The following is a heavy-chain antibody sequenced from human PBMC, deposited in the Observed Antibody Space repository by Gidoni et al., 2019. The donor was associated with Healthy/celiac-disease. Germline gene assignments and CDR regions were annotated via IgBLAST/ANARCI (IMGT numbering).Heavy chain of an antibody. CDR2: ISRSVSTN. CDR1: GITFSSSE. CDR3: ATASGYDSLDY. V-gene: IGHV3-48*03. D-gene: IGHD5-12*01. Sequence: EVQLVESGGGLVQPGGSLRLSCAASGITFSSSEMNWIRQGPGKGMEWVSAISRSVSTNYYADSVKGRFTISRDNAKTSRFLQMNSLRAEDTAVDYGATASGYDSLDYWGQGTLVTVSS. J-gene: IGHJ4*02.